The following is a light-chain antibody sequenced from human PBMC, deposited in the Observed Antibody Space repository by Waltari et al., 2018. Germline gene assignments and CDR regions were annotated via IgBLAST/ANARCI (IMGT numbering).Light chain of an antibody. Sequence: AIQMTQSPSSLSASIGDRVTITCRASQGIRNDLGWYQQKPGKVPKLLIYAASRLQSGVPSRFSGSGSGIDFTLTISSLQPEDFATYYCLQDYSYPRTFGQGTKVEI. V-gene: IGKV1-6*01. CDR2: AAS. J-gene: IGKJ1*01. CDR1: QGIRND. CDR3: LQDYSYPRT.